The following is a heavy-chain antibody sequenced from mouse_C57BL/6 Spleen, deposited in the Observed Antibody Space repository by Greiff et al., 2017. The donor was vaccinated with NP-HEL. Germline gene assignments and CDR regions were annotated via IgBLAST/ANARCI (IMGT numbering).Heavy chain of an antibody. CDR1: GYTFTDYN. D-gene: IGHD2-4*01. V-gene: IGHV1-18*01. CDR3: AGGIIYYDYDWYFDV. J-gene: IGHJ1*03. CDR2: INPNNGGT. Sequence: EVQLQQSGPELVKPGASVKIPCKASGYTFTDYNMDWVKQSHGKSLEWIGDINPNNGGTIYNQKFKGKATLTVDKSSSTAYMELRSLTSEDTAVYYCAGGIIYYDYDWYFDVWGTGTTVTVSS.